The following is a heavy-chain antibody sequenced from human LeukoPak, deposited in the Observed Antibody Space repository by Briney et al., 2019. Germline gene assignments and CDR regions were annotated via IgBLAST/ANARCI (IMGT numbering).Heavy chain of an antibody. Sequence: EASVTVSCKASGYTFTGYYMHWVRQAPGQGLEGMGWINPNSGGTNYAQKFQGRVTMTRDTSISTAYMELSRLRSDDTAVYYCARDLYGGTSATFDYWGQGTLVTVSS. CDR1: GYTFTGYY. V-gene: IGHV1-2*02. CDR3: ARDLYGGTSATFDY. D-gene: IGHD4-23*01. J-gene: IGHJ4*02. CDR2: INPNSGGT.